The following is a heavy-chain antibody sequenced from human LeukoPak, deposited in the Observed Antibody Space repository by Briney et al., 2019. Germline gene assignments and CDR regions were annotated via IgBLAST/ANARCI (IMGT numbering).Heavy chain of an antibody. V-gene: IGHV1-18*01. Sequence: ASVTVTCQASGDTFRSYDSSGMRQAPGQGLEWMGWISAYNGNTNYRQKLQGRVTMTTDTSTSTAYMDMRSLRSADKSIYYCAKDLYDDDYWGPGTLVTVSS. CDR2: ISAYNGNT. D-gene: IGHD3-16*01. J-gene: IGHJ4*02. CDR3: AKDLYDDDY. CDR1: GDTFRSYD.